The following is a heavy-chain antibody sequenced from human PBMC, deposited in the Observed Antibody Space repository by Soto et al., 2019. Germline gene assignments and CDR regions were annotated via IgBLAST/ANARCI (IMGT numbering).Heavy chain of an antibody. Sequence: QVQLVESGGGVVQPGRSLRLSCAASGFTFSSYGMHWVRQAPGKGLEWVAVIWYDGSNKYYTDSVKGRFTISRDNSKNTLYLQMNSLRAEDTAVYYCARGGARVLWFGDWYYYYGMDVWGQGTTVTVSS. CDR3: ARGGARVLWFGDWYYYYGMDV. CDR1: GFTFSSYG. CDR2: IWYDGSNK. V-gene: IGHV3-33*01. J-gene: IGHJ6*02. D-gene: IGHD3-10*01.